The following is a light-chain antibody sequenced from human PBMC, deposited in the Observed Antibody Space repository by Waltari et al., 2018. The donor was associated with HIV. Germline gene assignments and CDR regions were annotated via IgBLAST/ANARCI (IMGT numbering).Light chain of an antibody. Sequence: DIRVTQSPSSLSASVGDRVTITCQASQDIINHLNWYQQKPGKAPELLIFDASHLEPGVTSRFSGSGSGTHFTLTISSIHPEDFATYFCQQYETLPLTFGGGTRVDIK. V-gene: IGKV1-33*01. CDR1: QDIINH. CDR2: DAS. J-gene: IGKJ4*01. CDR3: QQYETLPLT.